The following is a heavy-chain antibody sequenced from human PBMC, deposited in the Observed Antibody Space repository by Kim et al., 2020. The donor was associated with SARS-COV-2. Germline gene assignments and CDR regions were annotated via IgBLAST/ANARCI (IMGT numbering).Heavy chain of an antibody. J-gene: IGHJ4*02. CDR1: GYTFTSYA. Sequence: ASVKVSCKASGYTFTSYAMHWVRQAPGQRLEWMGWINAGNGNTKYSQKFQGRVTITRDTSASTAYMELSSLRSEDTAVYYCASPRGYSYGYDSFDYWGQGTLVTVSS. D-gene: IGHD5-18*01. V-gene: IGHV1-3*01. CDR2: INAGNGNT. CDR3: ASPRGYSYGYDSFDY.